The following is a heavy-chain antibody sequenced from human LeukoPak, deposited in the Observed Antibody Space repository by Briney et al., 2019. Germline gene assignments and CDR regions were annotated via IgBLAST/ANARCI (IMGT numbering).Heavy chain of an antibody. V-gene: IGHV3-21*01. Sequence: PGGSLRLSCAASGFTFSSYSMNWVRQAPGKGLKWVSSISSSSTYIYYADSVKGRFTISRDNAKNSLYLQMNSLRAEDTAVYYCARDKGGWGDQNHFDYWGQGTLVTVSS. CDR2: ISSSSTYI. CDR3: ARDKGGWGDQNHFDY. CDR1: GFTFSSYS. D-gene: IGHD3-16*01. J-gene: IGHJ4*02.